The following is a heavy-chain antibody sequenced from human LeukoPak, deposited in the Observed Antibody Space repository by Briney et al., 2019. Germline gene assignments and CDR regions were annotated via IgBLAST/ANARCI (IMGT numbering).Heavy chain of an antibody. V-gene: IGHV1-8*01. CDR1: GYTFTSFD. D-gene: IGHD6-19*01. CDR2: MNPNSGKI. Sequence: ASVKVSCKASGYTFTSFDINWVRQAPGQGLEWMGWMNPNSGKIAYAQKFQGRVTMTRNTSINTAYMELSSLRSEDTAVYYCARRQEGGSGWPYLDSWGQGTLVTVSS. CDR3: ARRQEGGSGWPYLDS. J-gene: IGHJ4*02.